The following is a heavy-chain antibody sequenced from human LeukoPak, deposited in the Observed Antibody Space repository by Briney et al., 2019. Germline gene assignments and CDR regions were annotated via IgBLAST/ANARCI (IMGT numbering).Heavy chain of an antibody. CDR3: ARSTSSIYSYGYYFDY. Sequence: SETLSLTCTVSGDSISTYYWSWIRQPPGKGLEWIGYMYYSGSTNYNPSLKSRVTISVDTSKNQFSLKLSSVTAADTAVYYCARSTSSIYSYGYYFDYWGQGTLVTVSS. J-gene: IGHJ4*02. CDR1: GDSISTYY. V-gene: IGHV4-59*01. CDR2: MYYSGST. D-gene: IGHD5-18*01.